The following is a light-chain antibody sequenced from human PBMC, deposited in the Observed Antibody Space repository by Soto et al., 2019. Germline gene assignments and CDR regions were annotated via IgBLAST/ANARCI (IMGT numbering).Light chain of an antibody. CDR1: QSVLYSSNNKNY. J-gene: IGKJ4*01. CDR3: QHYYNNPPT. V-gene: IGKV4-1*01. CDR2: WAS. Sequence: VITKSPDSLATSLGERATINCKSGQSVLYSSNNKNYLSWYQQRPGQPPKLLIYWASTRESGVPDRFSGSGSGTDFTLTISILQAEDVAVYYSQHYYNNPPTFGGGTKVDIK.